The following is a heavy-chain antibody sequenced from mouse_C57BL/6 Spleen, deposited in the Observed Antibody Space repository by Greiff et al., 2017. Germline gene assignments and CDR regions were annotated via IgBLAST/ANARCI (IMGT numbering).Heavy chain of an antibody. CDR1: GYTFTSYW. Sequence: VQLQQSGAELVRPGSSVKLSCKASGYTFTSYWMDWVKQRPGQGLEWIGNIYPSDSETHYNQKFKDKATLTVDKSSSTAYMQLSSLTSEDSAVYYCARDWDDAMDYWGQGTSVTVSS. CDR2: IYPSDSET. D-gene: IGHD4-1*01. CDR3: ARDWDDAMDY. V-gene: IGHV1-61*01. J-gene: IGHJ4*01.